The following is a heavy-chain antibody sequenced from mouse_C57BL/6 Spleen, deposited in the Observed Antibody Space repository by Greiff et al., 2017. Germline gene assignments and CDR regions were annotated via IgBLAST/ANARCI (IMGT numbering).Heavy chain of an antibody. J-gene: IGHJ3*01. V-gene: IGHV1-80*01. CDR2: IYPGDGDT. CDR1: GYAFSSYW. D-gene: IGHD2-4*01. CDR3: ARSGDYDGFAY. Sequence: VQLQQSGAELVKPGASVKISCKASGYAFSSYWMNWVKQRPGKGLEWIGQIYPGDGDTNYNGKFKGKATLTADKSSSTAYMQLSGLTSEDSAVYFCARSGDYDGFAYWGQGTLVTVSA.